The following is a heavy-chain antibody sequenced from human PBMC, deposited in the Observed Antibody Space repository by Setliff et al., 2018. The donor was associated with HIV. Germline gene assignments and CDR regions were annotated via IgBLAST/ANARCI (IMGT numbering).Heavy chain of an antibody. CDR1: GFYFSDYY. CDR2: IYYSGST. V-gene: IGHV4-59*01. D-gene: IGHD6-19*01. Sequence: GSLRLSCAGSGFYFSDYYWSWIRQPPGKGLEWIGSIYYSGSTNYNPSLKSRVTISVDTFKNQFSLKLSSVTAADTAVYYCASMERGSGFSNRNYFDYWGQGTLVTVSS. J-gene: IGHJ4*02. CDR3: ASMERGSGFSNRNYFDY.